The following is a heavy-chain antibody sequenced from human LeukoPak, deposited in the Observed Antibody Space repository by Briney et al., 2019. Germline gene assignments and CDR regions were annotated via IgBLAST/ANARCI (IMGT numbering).Heavy chain of an antibody. J-gene: IGHJ4*02. D-gene: IGHD4-17*01. CDR1: GFTVSSNY. CDR3: ARSPMERDDYGDYLAN. Sequence: PGGSLRLSCAASGFTVSSNYMSWVRQAPGKGLEWVSVIYSGGSTYYADSVKGRFTISRDNSKNTLYLQMNSLRAEDTAVYYCARSPMERDDYGDYLANWGQGTLVTVSS. V-gene: IGHV3-53*01. CDR2: IYSGGST.